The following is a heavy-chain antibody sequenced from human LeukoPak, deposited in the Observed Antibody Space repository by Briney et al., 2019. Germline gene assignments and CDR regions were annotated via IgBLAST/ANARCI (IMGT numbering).Heavy chain of an antibody. CDR3: ARDGGGCGSTSCYRTYYYYYYMDV. CDR1: GFTFDDYG. D-gene: IGHD2-2*02. Sequence: GGSLRLSCAASGFTFDDYGTSWVRQAPGKGLEWVSGINWNGGSTVYADSVKGRFTVSRDNAKNSLYLQMNSLRAEDTALYYCARDGGGCGSTSCYRTYYYYYYMDVWGKGTTVTVSS. CDR2: INWNGGST. V-gene: IGHV3-20*04. J-gene: IGHJ6*03.